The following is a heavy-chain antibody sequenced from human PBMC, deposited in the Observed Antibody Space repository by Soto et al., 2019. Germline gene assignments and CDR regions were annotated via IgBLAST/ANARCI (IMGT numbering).Heavy chain of an antibody. Sequence: QLQESGPGLVKPSQTLSLTCSVSGGSINNNDYYWGWIRQTAGKGLEWIGYVYYSGSSNYIPSLKSRLSMSIDKSKNQFHLKLNSVTAADTATYYCARMSYFYDKWYFDLWGSGTLVTVSS. D-gene: IGHD3-22*01. V-gene: IGHV4-30-4*01. J-gene: IGHJ2*01. CDR1: GGSINNNDYY. CDR2: VYYSGSS. CDR3: ARMSYFYDKWYFDL.